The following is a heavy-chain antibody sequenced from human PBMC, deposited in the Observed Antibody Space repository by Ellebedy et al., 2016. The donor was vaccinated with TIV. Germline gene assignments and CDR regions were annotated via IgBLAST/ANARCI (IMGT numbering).Heavy chain of an antibody. D-gene: IGHD6-13*01. CDR2: INHSGST. J-gene: IGHJ4*02. CDR1: GGSFSGYY. Sequence: SETLSLTXAVYGGSFSGYYWSWIRQPPGKGLEWIGEINHSGSTNYNPSLKSRVTISVDTSKNQFSLKLSSVTAADTAVYYCARRLRSSWFQFDYWGQGTLVTVSS. V-gene: IGHV4-34*01. CDR3: ARRLRSSWFQFDY.